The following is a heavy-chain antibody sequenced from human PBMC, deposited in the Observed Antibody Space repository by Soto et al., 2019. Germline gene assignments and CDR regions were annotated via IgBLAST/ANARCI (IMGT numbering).Heavy chain of an antibody. V-gene: IGHV3-23*01. J-gene: IGHJ4*02. CDR2: IINSGRT. D-gene: IGHD1-1*01. CDR3: ARRPPGNMFYFDS. Sequence: VQLLESGGGLVQLGGSLRLSCAASGFTFSSYGMSWVRQAPGKGLEWVSTIINSGRTYYADSVEGRFTISRDNSKNTLSLQMNSLGAEDTAVYYCARRPPGNMFYFDSWGQGALVTVSS. CDR1: GFTFSSYG.